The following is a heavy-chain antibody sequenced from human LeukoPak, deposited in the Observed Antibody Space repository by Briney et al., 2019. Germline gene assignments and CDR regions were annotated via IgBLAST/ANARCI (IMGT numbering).Heavy chain of an antibody. CDR1: GFTFS. V-gene: IGHV3-30*02. CDR2: IRHDGTDQ. Sequence: RGSLRLSCVGSGFTFSVHWVRQVPGKGLEWLTFIRHDGTDQHYADSVRGRFTISRDNSKNTVYLQMDSLRPEDTALYYCAKDGNWASVSWGQGPRVTVSS. D-gene: IGHD7-27*01. CDR3: AKDGNWASVS. J-gene: IGHJ1*01.